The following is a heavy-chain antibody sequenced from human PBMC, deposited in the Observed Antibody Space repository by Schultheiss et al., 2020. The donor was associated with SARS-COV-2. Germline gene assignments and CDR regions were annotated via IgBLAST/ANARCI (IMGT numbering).Heavy chain of an antibody. CDR3: ARHRERPSGSYYPSYYYGMDV. J-gene: IGHJ6*02. CDR1: GYSFTNYW. CDR2: IYLGDSHS. Sequence: GGSLRLSCKGSGYSFTNYWIGWVRQMPGKGLEWMGIIYLGDSHSRYSPSFQGQVTISADKSISTAYLHLSSLKASDTAMYYCARHRERPSGSYYPSYYYGMDVWGQGTTVTVSS. D-gene: IGHD1-26*01. V-gene: IGHV5-51*01.